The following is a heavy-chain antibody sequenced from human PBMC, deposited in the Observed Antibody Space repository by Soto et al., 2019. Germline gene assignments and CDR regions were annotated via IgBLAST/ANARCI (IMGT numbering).Heavy chain of an antibody. CDR3: ARDNVEYSSSSGLRGVYYYMDV. J-gene: IGHJ6*03. D-gene: IGHD6-6*01. CDR1: GFTFSSYW. V-gene: IGHV3-7*01. Sequence: GESLKISCATSGFTFSSYWMSWVRQAPGKGLEWVANIKQDGSEKYYVDSVKGRFTISRDNAKNSLYLQMNSLRAEDTAVYYCARDNVEYSSSSGLRGVYYYMDVWGKGTTVTVSS. CDR2: IKQDGSEK.